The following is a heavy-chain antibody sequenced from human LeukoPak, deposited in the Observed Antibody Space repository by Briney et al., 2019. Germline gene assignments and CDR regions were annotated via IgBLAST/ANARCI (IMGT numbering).Heavy chain of an antibody. V-gene: IGHV3-53*01. D-gene: IGHD3-10*01. Sequence: GGSLRLSCAAPGFSVSSNYMSWVRQAPGKGLEWVSVIYSGGTTYYADSVKGRFTISRDNSKNTLYLQMNSLRAEDTAVYYCARGPMGNYFHYWGQGTLVIVSS. CDR2: IYSGGTT. J-gene: IGHJ4*02. CDR3: ARGPMGNYFHY. CDR1: GFSVSSNY.